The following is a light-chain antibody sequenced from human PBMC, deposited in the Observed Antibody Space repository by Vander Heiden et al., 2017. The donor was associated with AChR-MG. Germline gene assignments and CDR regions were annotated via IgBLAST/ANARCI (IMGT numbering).Light chain of an antibody. CDR1: QSVLYSSNNENY. J-gene: IGKJ2*01. Sequence: DIVMTQSPDSLAVSLGERATINCKSSQSVLYSSNNENYLAWYQQKPGQPPKLLIYWASTRESGVPDRFSGSGYGTDFTLTISSLQAEDVAVYYCQQYESTPLYTFGQRTKLEIK. CDR3: QQYESTPLYT. CDR2: WAS. V-gene: IGKV4-1*01.